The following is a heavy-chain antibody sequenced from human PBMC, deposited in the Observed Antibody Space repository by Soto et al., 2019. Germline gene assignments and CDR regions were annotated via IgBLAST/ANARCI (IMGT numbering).Heavy chain of an antibody. D-gene: IGHD2-21*01. J-gene: IGHJ6*03. V-gene: IGHV4-34*01. CDR2: INHLGST. Sequence: PSETLSLTCAVSGGSLSDYFWSWIRQPPGMALEWIGEINHLGSTNYNPSLKSRVTMSVDTSKNQFSLTLNSVTAADTATYYCARGGISHWAYFYYMDVWDRGTTVTVSS. CDR1: GGSLSDYF. CDR3: ARGGISHWAYFYYMDV.